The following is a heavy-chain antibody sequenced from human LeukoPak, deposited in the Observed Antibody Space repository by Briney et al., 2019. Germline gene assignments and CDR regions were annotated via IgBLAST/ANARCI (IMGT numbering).Heavy chain of an antibody. V-gene: IGHV3-30*04. CDR3: AELLWFGDPFDY. J-gene: IGHJ4*02. Sequence: GGSLSLSCAASGFTFSSYDMHSVRRPQGKGMEWVAVISYDGSNKYYADSVKGGFTISRDNSKNTLYLQMNSLRAEDTAVYYCAELLWFGDPFDYWGQGTLVTVSS. CDR2: ISYDGSNK. CDR1: GFTFSSYD. D-gene: IGHD3-10*01.